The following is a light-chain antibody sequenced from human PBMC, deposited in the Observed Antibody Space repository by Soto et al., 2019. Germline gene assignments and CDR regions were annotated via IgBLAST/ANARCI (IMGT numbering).Light chain of an antibody. V-gene: IGKV1-33*01. Sequence: DIQMTQSPCSVSASVGDRVTITCQASQDMSNYLNWYQQKPRKAPKILIYDASVLEAGVPSRFSGGGSGTHFTLTISSLQAEDVATYYCHQFDNVPLTFGGGTKVEIK. J-gene: IGKJ4*01. CDR1: QDMSNY. CDR3: HQFDNVPLT. CDR2: DAS.